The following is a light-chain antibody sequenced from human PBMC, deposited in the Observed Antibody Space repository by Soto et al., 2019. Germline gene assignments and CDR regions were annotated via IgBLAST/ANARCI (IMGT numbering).Light chain of an antibody. Sequence: EIVLTQSTGTLSLSPGERATLSCRASQSISSSYLAWYQQKPGQAPRLLIYGASSRATGIPDRFSGSGSGTDFTLTISTLEPEDFAVYYCQQYDNSPYTFGQGTKLEIK. J-gene: IGKJ2*01. V-gene: IGKV3-20*01. CDR3: QQYDNSPYT. CDR2: GAS. CDR1: QSISSSY.